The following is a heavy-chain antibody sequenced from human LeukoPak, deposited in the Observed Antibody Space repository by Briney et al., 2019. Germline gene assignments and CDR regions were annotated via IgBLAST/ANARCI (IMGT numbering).Heavy chain of an antibody. V-gene: IGHV4-4*02. CDR2: VYRRGST. CDR3: GRHAYGDSSAAFDI. Sequence: SETLSLTCAVSGDSISSNYCWRWVRQFPGKGLEWIGEVYRRGSTSYNPSLKSRVVISIDKSKNQYSLNLNSVTAADTAMYYCGRHAYGDSSAAFDIWGQGTMVIVSS. D-gene: IGHD4-17*01. CDR1: GDSISSNYC. J-gene: IGHJ3*02.